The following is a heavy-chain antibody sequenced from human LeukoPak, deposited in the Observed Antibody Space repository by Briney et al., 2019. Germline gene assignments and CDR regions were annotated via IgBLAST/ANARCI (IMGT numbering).Heavy chain of an antibody. Sequence: SETLSLTCTVSGGSFSTYYWSWIRQPPGKGLEWIGYIYYSGSTNYNPSLKSRVTISVDTSKNQFSLKLSSVTAADTAVYYCTRGATTGRGLWFDPWGQGTLVTVSS. D-gene: IGHD1-1*01. J-gene: IGHJ5*02. V-gene: IGHV4-59*01. CDR3: TRGATTGRGLWFDP. CDR1: GGSFSTYY. CDR2: IYYSGST.